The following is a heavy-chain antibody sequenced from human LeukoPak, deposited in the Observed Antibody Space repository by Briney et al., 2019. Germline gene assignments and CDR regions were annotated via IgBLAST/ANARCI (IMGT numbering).Heavy chain of an antibody. CDR1: GFTFSSYS. Sequence: GGSLRLSCAASGFTFSSYSMNWVRQAPGKGLEWVSSISSSSSYIYYADSVKGRFTISRDNSKNTLYLQMNSLRAEDTAVYYCAREKVPGVVYSSGPAGFDPWGQGTLVTVSS. J-gene: IGHJ5*02. D-gene: IGHD6-25*01. V-gene: IGHV3-21*01. CDR2: ISSSSSYI. CDR3: AREKVPGVVYSSGPAGFDP.